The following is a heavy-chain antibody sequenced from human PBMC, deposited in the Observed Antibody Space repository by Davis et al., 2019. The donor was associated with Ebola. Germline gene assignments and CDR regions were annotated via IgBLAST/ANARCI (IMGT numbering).Heavy chain of an antibody. Sequence: PGGSLRLSCAASGFTFSSYSMNWVRQAPGKGLEWVSYISSSSSTIYYAEPVKGRFTISRDNAKNSLYLQMNGLRDEDTAVYYCASWGPSRGYWGQGTLVTVSS. J-gene: IGHJ4*02. V-gene: IGHV3-48*02. CDR3: ASWGPSRGY. D-gene: IGHD3-16*01. CDR2: ISSSSSTI. CDR1: GFTFSSYS.